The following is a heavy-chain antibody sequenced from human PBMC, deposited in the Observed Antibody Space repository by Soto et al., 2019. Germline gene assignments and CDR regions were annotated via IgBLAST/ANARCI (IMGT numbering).Heavy chain of an antibody. CDR3: SRADLGKGNSFDI. Sequence: GESLKISCEASGYSFSSHWIVWVRQMPGKGLEWMGIIYPGDSDTRYSPSFQGQVTISADKSITTADLQWSSLMASDTAMYYCSRADLGKGNSFDIWGKGTLVTVS. CDR2: IYPGDSDT. V-gene: IGHV5-51*01. D-gene: IGHD7-27*01. CDR1: GYSFSSHW. J-gene: IGHJ3*02.